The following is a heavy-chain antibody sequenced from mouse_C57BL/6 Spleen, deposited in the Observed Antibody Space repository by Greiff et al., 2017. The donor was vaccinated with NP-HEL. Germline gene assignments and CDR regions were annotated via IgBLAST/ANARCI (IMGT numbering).Heavy chain of an antibody. V-gene: IGHV14-1*01. CDR3: VEPYGSSYGWFAY. CDR1: GFNIKDYY. Sequence: EVKLVESGAELVRPGASVKLSCTASGFNIKDYYMHWVKQRPEQGLEWIGRIDPEDGDTEYAPKFQGKATMTADTSSNTAYLQLSSLTSEDTAVYYCVEPYGSSYGWFAYWGQGTLVTVSA. J-gene: IGHJ3*01. D-gene: IGHD1-1*01. CDR2: IDPEDGDT.